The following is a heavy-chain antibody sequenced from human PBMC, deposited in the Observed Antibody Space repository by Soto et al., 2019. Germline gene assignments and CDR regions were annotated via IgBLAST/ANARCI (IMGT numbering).Heavy chain of an antibody. V-gene: IGHV4-34*01. D-gene: IGHD3-10*01. J-gene: IGHJ4*02. CDR1: GGSFSGYY. Sequence: QVQLQQWGAGLLKPSETLSLTCAVYGGSFSGYYWTWIRQPPGTGLEWIGEINHSGSTNYNPSLKSRVTISVDTTKNQFSLKMTSVTAADPAAYYCARDKITCLFDYWGQGTLVTVSS. CDR3: ARDKITCLFDY. CDR2: INHSGST.